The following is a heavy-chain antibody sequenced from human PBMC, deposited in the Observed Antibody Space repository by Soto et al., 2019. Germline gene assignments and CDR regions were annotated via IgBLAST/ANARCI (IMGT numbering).Heavy chain of an antibody. CDR1: GGSISSGDYY. V-gene: IGHV4-30-4*01. CDR3: AREPLLYGSGSRKHNWFDP. D-gene: IGHD3-10*01. J-gene: IGHJ5*02. Sequence: PSETLSLTCTVSGGSISSGDYYWSWIRQPPGKGLEWIGYIYYSGSTYYNPSLKSRVTISVDTSKNQFSLKLSSVTAADTAVYYCAREPLLYGSGSRKHNWFDPWGQGTLVTVS. CDR2: IYYSGST.